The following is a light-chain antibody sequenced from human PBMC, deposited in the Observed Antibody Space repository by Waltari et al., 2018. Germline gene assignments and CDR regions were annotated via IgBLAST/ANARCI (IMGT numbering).Light chain of an antibody. J-gene: IGLJ2*01. CDR3: QAWDSSTSVV. V-gene: IGLV3-1*01. CDR1: KLGDKY. CDR2: QDS. Sequence: SYELTQPPSVSVSPGQTASITCSGDKLGDKYACWYQQKPGQSPLLFIDQDSKRPSGIPERVSGSNSGNTATLTISGTQAMDEADYYCQAWDSSTSVVFGGGTKLTVL.